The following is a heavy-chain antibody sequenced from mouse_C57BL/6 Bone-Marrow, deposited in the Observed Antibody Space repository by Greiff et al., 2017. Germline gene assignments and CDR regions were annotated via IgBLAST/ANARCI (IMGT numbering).Heavy chain of an antibody. CDR3: TTYGYDEFDY. J-gene: IGHJ2*01. Sequence: EVQLQQSGAELVRPGASVKLSCTASGFNIKDDYMHWVKQRPEQGLEWIGWIDPENGDTEYASKFQGKATITADTSSNTAYLQLSSLTSEDTAVYYCTTYGYDEFDYWGQGTTLTVSS. CDR2: IDPENGDT. D-gene: IGHD2-2*01. V-gene: IGHV14-4*01. CDR1: GFNIKDDY.